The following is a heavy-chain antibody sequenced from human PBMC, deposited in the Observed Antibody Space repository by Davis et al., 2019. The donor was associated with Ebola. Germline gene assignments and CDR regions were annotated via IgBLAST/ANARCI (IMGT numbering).Heavy chain of an antibody. D-gene: IGHD3-3*01. J-gene: IGHJ6*02. CDR1: GFTFSSYS. CDR2: ISSSSSYI. V-gene: IGHV3-21*01. CDR3: ERDLARYDFWSGSPQHYYGMDV. Sequence: GESLKISCAASGFTFSSYSMNWVRQAPGKGLEWVSSISSSSSYIYYADSVKGRFTISRDNAKNSLYLQMNSLRAEDTAVYYCERDLARYDFWSGSPQHYYGMDVWGQGTTVTVSS.